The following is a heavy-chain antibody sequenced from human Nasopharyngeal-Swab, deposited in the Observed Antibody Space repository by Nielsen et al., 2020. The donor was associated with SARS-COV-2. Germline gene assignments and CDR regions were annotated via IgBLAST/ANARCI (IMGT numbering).Heavy chain of an antibody. CDR3: ARDRIQWLGEWYFDL. J-gene: IGHJ2*01. V-gene: IGHV4-4*07. D-gene: IGHD6-19*01. CDR2: IYISGST. CDR1: GGSISSYY. Sequence: GSLRLSCTVSGGSISSYYWSWIRQPAGKGLEWIGRIYISGSTNYNPSLKSRVTMSVDTSKNQFSLKLSSVTAADTAVYYCARDRIQWLGEWYFDLWGRGTLVTVSS.